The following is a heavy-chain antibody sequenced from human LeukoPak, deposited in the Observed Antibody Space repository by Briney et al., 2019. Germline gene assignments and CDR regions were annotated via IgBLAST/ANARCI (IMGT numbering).Heavy chain of an antibody. CDR3: ARENKAGVVVAATRGSYFDY. CDR2: ISYDGSNK. V-gene: IGHV3-30-3*01. J-gene: IGHJ4*02. D-gene: IGHD2-15*01. Sequence: PGRSLRLSCAASGFTFSSYAMHWVRQAPGKGLEWVAVISYDGSNKYYADSVKGRFTISRDNSKNTLYLQMNSLRAEDTAVYYCARENKAGVVVAATRGSYFDYWGQGTLVTVSS. CDR1: GFTFSSYA.